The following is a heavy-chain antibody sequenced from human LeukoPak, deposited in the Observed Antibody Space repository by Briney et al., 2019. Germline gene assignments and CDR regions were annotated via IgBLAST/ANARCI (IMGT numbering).Heavy chain of an antibody. J-gene: IGHJ4*02. Sequence: SETLSLTCAVYGGSFSGYYWSWIRQPPGKGLEWIGSIYYSGSTYYNPSLKSRVTISVDTSKNQFSLKLSSVTAADTAVYYCARDSSGYYHSTFDYWGQGTLVTVSS. CDR1: GGSFSGYY. CDR2: IYYSGST. CDR3: ARDSSGYYHSTFDY. D-gene: IGHD3-22*01. V-gene: IGHV4-34*01.